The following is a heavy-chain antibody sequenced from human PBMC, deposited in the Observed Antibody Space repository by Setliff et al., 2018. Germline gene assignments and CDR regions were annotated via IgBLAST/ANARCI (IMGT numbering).Heavy chain of an antibody. V-gene: IGHV4-59*01. D-gene: IGHD2-15*01. CDR2: IYYSGGA. CDR3: ARDASFGFDV. CDR1: GDSINHFF. J-gene: IGHJ6*02. Sequence: PSETLSLTCSVSGDSINHFFWTWVRLSPGKGPEWIGYIYYSGGATYNPSLRGRASIAIGASKAHFSLDLRTVTTADTAVYYCARDASFGFDVWGPGITVTVSS.